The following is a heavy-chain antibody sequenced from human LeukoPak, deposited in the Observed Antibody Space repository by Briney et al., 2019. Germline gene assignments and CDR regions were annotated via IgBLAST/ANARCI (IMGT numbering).Heavy chain of an antibody. J-gene: IGHJ5*02. Sequence: SETLSVTCTGSSGSISNNYWSWIRQPPGKGLEWIGYLYFSWSTYYNPSLKSRVTISVDAYKPQFSLKQISVTAADTAVYYCAKYGGYRGFDPWGQGTLVTVSS. CDR1: SGSISNNY. V-gene: IGHV4-59*12. CDR2: LYFSWST. CDR3: AKYGGYRGFDP. D-gene: IGHD5-12*01.